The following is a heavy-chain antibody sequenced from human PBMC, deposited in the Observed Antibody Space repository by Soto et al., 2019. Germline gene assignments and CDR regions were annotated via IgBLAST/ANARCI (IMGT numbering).Heavy chain of an antibody. CDR1: GFTFSSYG. Sequence: PGGSLRLSCAASGFTFSSYGMHWVRQAPGKGLEWVAVIWYDGSNKYYADSVKGRFTISRDNSKNTLYLQMNSLRAEDTAVYYCARDWYDFWSGYYVNWFDPWGQGTLVTVSS. V-gene: IGHV3-33*01. CDR3: ARDWYDFWSGYYVNWFDP. CDR2: IWYDGSNK. J-gene: IGHJ5*02. D-gene: IGHD3-3*01.